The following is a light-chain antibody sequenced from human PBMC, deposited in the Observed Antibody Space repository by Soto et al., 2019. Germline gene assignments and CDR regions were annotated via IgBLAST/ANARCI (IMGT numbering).Light chain of an antibody. CDR1: QSVSSD. Sequence: EIVMTQSPATPSVSPGESATLSCRASQSVSSDLAWYHQKPGQAPRLLIYDASNRATGIPARFSGSGSGTDFTLTISSLEPEDFAVYYCQQRSNWPITFGQGTRLEIK. CDR3: QQRSNWPIT. V-gene: IGKV3-11*01. J-gene: IGKJ5*01. CDR2: DAS.